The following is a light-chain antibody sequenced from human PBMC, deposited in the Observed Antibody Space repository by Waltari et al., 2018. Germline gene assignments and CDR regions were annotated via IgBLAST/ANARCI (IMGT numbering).Light chain of an antibody. CDR3: CSYVGRPNFYV. Sequence: QSALTQPASVSGSPGQSITIPCTGSSRDVGPSDLPPWYQHHPGKAPKLLIYEGTKRPSDISARFAGSKSGSTASLTISGLQTEDEADYFCCSYVGRPNFYVFGLGTKVTVL. V-gene: IGLV2-23*01. J-gene: IGLJ1*01. CDR2: EGT. CDR1: SRDVGPSDL.